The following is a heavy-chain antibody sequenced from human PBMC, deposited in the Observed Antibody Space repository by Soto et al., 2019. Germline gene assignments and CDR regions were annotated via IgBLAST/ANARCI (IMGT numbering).Heavy chain of an antibody. CDR1: GGSFSGYY. D-gene: IGHD1-26*01. CDR2: INHSGST. Sequence: QVQLQQWGAGLLKPSETLSLTCAVYGGSFSGYYWSWIRQHPWKGLEWSGEINHSGSTNYNPSLKSRVTISVDTSKIQFSLKLSSVTAADTAVYYCARRGVKVGATRPARVFDYWGQGTLVTVSS. CDR3: ARRGVKVGATRPARVFDY. J-gene: IGHJ4*02. V-gene: IGHV4-34*01.